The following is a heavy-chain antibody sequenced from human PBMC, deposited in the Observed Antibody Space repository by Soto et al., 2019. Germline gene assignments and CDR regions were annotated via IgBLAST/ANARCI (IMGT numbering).Heavy chain of an antibody. J-gene: IGHJ4*02. V-gene: IGHV3-30*18. CDR2: ISYDGSNK. D-gene: IGHD5-12*01. CDR3: AKDRRPLSYSGCFDY. CDR1: GFTFSSYG. Sequence: QVQLVESGGGVVQPGRSLRLSCAASGFTFSSYGMHWVRQAPGKGLEWVAVISYDGSNKYYADSVKGRFTISRDNSKNTLYLQMHSLRAEDTAVYYCAKDRRPLSYSGCFDYWGQGTLVTVSS.